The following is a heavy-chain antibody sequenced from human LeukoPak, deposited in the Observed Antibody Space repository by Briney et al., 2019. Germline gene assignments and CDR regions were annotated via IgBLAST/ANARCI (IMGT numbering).Heavy chain of an antibody. CDR2: ISRNGGNA. CDR1: GFTFYNHA. CDR3: VRGQIPQGTRNWFDY. D-gene: IGHD2-21*01. J-gene: IGHJ5*01. Sequence: PGGSLRLSCVASGFTFYNHAMHWVRHAPGKGLEWLSGISRNGGNAIYADSVRGRFTFSRDNAKNSLHLETNSLTTEDTALDYCVRGQIPQGTRNWFDYWGQGTLVTVSS. V-gene: IGHV3-9*01.